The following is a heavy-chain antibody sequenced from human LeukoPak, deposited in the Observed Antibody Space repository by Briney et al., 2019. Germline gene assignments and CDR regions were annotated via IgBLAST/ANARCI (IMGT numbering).Heavy chain of an antibody. J-gene: IGHJ4*02. CDR2: INHSGST. V-gene: IGHV4-34*01. Sequence: SETLSLTCAVYGGSFSGYYWSWIRQPPGKGLEWIGEINHSGSTNYNPSLKSRVTISVDTSKNQFSLKLSSVTAAETAVYYCARGPPFDYWGQGTLVTVSS. CDR1: GGSFSGYY. CDR3: ARGPPFDY.